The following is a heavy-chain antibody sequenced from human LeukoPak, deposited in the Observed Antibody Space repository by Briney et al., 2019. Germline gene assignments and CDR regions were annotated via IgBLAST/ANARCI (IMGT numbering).Heavy chain of an antibody. J-gene: IGHJ4*02. D-gene: IGHD4-17*01. V-gene: IGHV3-21*01. CDR1: GFAFSGYT. CDR3: ARGGDYADLDY. CDR2: IDISSIYI. Sequence: GGSLRLSCAASGFAFSGYTMNWVRQAPGEGLEWVSSIDISSIYIYYADSLKGLFTISRDNAKNSLYLQMNSLSAEDTAVYYCARGGDYADLDYWGQGTLVTVSS.